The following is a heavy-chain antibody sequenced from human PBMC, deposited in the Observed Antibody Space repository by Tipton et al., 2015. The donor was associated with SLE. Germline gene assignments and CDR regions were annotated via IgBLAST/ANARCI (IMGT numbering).Heavy chain of an antibody. V-gene: IGHV4-59*08. CDR2: IYYSGST. CDR1: GGSISSYY. CDR3: ARREGYCSSTSCFRGAFDI. J-gene: IGHJ3*02. D-gene: IGHD2-2*01. Sequence: TLSLTCTVSGGSISSYYWSWIRQPPGKGLEWIGYIYYSGSTNYNPSLKSRVTISVDTSKNQFSLKLSSVTAADTAVYYCARREGYCSSTSCFRGAFDIWGQGTMVTVSS.